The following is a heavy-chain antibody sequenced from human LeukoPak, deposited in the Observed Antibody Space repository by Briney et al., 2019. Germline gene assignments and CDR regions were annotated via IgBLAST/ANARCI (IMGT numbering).Heavy chain of an antibody. CDR1: GFTFSSYA. Sequence: GGSLRLSCAASGFTFSSYAMSWVRQAPGKGLEWVGRARNKANSYTTEYAASVKGRFTISRDDSKNSLYLQMNSLKTEDTAVYYCARANVYYGDGYYPVVGYYFDYWGQGTLVTVSS. D-gene: IGHD3-22*01. CDR3: ARANVYYGDGYYPVVGYYFDY. J-gene: IGHJ4*02. V-gene: IGHV3-72*01. CDR2: ARNKANSYTT.